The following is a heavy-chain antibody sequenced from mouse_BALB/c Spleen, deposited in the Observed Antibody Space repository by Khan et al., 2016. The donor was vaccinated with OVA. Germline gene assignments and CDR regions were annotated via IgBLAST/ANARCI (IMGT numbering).Heavy chain of an antibody. CDR2: MNTYTGEP. Sequence: QIQLVQSRPELKKPGETVKISCKASGYTFKDYVMNWVKQSPGEGLKWMGWMNTYTGEPTYADDFKGRFAFSLETSASTAYSQIGSPKKEDTAAHFGKRSHAGYWGQGTTLTVST. V-gene: IGHV9-3-1*01. CDR1: GYTFKDYV. J-gene: IGHJ2*01. CDR3: KRSHAGY.